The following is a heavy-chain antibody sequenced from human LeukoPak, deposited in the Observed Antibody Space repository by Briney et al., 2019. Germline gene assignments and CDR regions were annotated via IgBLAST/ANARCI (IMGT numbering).Heavy chain of an antibody. J-gene: IGHJ4*02. CDR2: ISYDGSNK. D-gene: IGHD3-16*02. CDR3: ASLEGYDYVWGSYRYTGTGDY. Sequence: GGSLRLSCAASGFTFSSYAMHWVRQAPGKGLEWVAVISYDGSNKYYADSVKGRFTISRDNSKNTLYLQMNSLRAEDTAVYYCASLEGYDYVWGSYRYTGTGDYWGQGTLVTVSS. CDR1: GFTFSSYA. V-gene: IGHV3-30*04.